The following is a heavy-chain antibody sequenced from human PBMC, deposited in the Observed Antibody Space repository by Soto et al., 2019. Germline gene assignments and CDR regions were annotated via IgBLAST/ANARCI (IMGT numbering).Heavy chain of an antibody. D-gene: IGHD7-27*01. CDR3: AEGRGEMNWANYYGLDV. CDR1: GFTFPRFG. V-gene: IGHV3-30*18. Sequence: SLRLSCAASGFTFPRFGMHWVRQAPGKGLEWVALITYEGSQIYYADAVKGRFTISRDNGDNTLSLQMDNLRTEDTATYFCAEGRGEMNWANYYGLDVWGQGTTVTVYS. CDR2: ITYEGSQI. J-gene: IGHJ6*02.